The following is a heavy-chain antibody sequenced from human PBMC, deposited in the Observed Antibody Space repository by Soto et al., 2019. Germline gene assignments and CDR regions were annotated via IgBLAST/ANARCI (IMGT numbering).Heavy chain of an antibody. CDR3: ARAHHFVRFLEWFDY. D-gene: IGHD3-3*01. CDR2: ISYDGSNK. CDR1: GFTFSSYA. Sequence: PGGSLRLSCAASGFTFSSYAMHWVRQAPGKGLEWVAVISYDGSNKYYADSVKGRFTISRDNSKNTLYLQMNSLRAEDTAVYYCARAHHFVRFLEWFDYWGQGTLVTVYS. V-gene: IGHV3-30-3*01. J-gene: IGHJ4*02.